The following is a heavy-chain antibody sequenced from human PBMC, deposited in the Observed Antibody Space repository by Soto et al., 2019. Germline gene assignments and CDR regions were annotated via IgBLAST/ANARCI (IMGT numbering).Heavy chain of an antibody. D-gene: IGHD2-2*01. CDR3: ARDSPTSCSSTSAYSGWFDP. CDR2: INPSGGST. CDR1: GYTFTSYY. J-gene: IGHJ5*02. V-gene: IGHV1-46*01. Sequence: ASVKVSCKASGYTFTSYYMHWVQEAPGQGLEWMGVINPSGGSTSYAQKVQGRVTMTMDTATSTVYMELSSLVSEGAAVYYCARDSPTSCSSTSAYSGWFDPWGQGTLVTASS.